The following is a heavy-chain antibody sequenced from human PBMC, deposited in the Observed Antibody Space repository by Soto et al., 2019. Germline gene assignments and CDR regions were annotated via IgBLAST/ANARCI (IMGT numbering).Heavy chain of an antibody. CDR3: ARAGSGWYEPGYYYYGMGV. CDR2: IIPIFGTA. V-gene: IGHV1-69*06. J-gene: IGHJ6*02. Sequence: QVQLVQSGAEVKKPGSSVKVSCKASGGTFSSYAISWVRQAPGQGLEWMGGIIPIFGTANYAQKFQGRVTITADKSTSTAYMELSSLRSEDTAVYYCARAGSGWYEPGYYYYGMGVWGQGTTVTVSS. CDR1: GGTFSSYA. D-gene: IGHD6-19*01.